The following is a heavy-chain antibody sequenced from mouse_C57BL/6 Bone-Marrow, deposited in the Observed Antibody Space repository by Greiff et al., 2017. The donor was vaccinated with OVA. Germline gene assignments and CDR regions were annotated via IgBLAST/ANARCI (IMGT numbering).Heavy chain of an antibody. Sequence: EVQRVESGGDLVKPGGSLKLSCAASGFTFSSYGMSWVRQTPDKRLEWVATISSGGSYTYYPDSVKGRFTISRDNAKNTLYLQMSSLKSEDTAMYYCARQTVNYAMDYWGQGTSVTVSS. CDR2: ISSGGSYT. D-gene: IGHD1-1*01. J-gene: IGHJ4*01. V-gene: IGHV5-6*01. CDR3: ARQTVNYAMDY. CDR1: GFTFSSYG.